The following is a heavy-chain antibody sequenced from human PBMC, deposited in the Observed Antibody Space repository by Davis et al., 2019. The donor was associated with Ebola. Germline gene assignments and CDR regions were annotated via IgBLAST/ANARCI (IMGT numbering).Heavy chain of an antibody. V-gene: IGHV4-39*07. D-gene: IGHD2-8*01. CDR3: ARDIHCTNGVCSYFDP. CDR1: GGSVSSSSHN. Sequence: SETLSLTCTVSGGSVSSSSHNWGWIRQPPGKGLEWIGSMYYTGTSYYNPSLKSRVTMSIDTSKNQFSLKLRSVTAADTAVYYCARDIHCTNGVCSYFDPWGQGTLVTVSS. CDR2: MYYTGTS. J-gene: IGHJ5*02.